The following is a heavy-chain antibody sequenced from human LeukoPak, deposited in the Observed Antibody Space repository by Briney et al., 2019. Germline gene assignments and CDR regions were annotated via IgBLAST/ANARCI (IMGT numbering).Heavy chain of an antibody. CDR2: IYYSGST. V-gene: IGHV4-59*01. CDR1: GGSISSYY. Sequence: SETLSLTCTVSGGSISSYYWSWIRQPPGKGLEWIGYIYYSGSTNYNPSPKSRVTISVDTSKNQFSLKLSSVTAADTAVYYCARGGRRLTTVGTYNWFDPWGQGTLVTVSS. CDR3: ARGGRRLTTVGTYNWFDP. D-gene: IGHD4-23*01. J-gene: IGHJ5*02.